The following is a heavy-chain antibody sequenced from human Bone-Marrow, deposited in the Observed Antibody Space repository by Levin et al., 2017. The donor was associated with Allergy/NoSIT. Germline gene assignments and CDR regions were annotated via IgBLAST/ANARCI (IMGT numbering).Heavy chain of an antibody. D-gene: IGHD2-21*01. V-gene: IGHV3-15*07. CDR2: IKNDGRTT. J-gene: IGHJ4*02. CDR1: GFAFSSAW. CDR3: ITGLGGRQHTHDDY. Sequence: PGGSLRLSCAASGFAFSSAWMNWVRQAPGKGLEWVGRIKNDGRTTDYAAPVKDRFTISRDDSKNTLYLQMNSLKTEDTAVYYCITGLGGRQHTHDDYWGQGTLVTVSP.